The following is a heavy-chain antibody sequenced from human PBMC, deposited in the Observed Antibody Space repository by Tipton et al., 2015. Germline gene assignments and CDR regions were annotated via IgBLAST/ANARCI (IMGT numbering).Heavy chain of an antibody. V-gene: IGHV6-1*01. Sequence: PGLVKPSQTLSLTCAISGDSVSSNSAAWNWIRQSPSRGLECLGRTYYRSNWNNDYAVSVKSRITITPDTSKNQFTLHLNSVTPDDTAMYYCARGAQHSTWSWGQGTLVTVSS. CDR1: GDSVSSNSAA. CDR2: TYYRSNWNN. D-gene: IGHD6-13*01. CDR3: ARGAQHSTWS. J-gene: IGHJ5*02.